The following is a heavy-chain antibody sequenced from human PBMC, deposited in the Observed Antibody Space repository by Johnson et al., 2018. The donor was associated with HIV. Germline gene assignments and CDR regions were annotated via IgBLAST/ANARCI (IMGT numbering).Heavy chain of an antibody. CDR3: ARDAPDSGSYHAFDI. Sequence: QVQLVESGGGLVQPGRSLRLSCAASGFTFSIYAMHWVRQAPGKGLEWVAFIPYDGSTKYYADSVKGRFTISRDNSKNTLYLQMNRLRAEDTAVYYCARDAPDSGSYHAFDIWGQGTMVTVSS. CDR2: IPYDGSTK. V-gene: IGHV3-30*04. D-gene: IGHD1-26*01. J-gene: IGHJ3*02. CDR1: GFTFSIYA.